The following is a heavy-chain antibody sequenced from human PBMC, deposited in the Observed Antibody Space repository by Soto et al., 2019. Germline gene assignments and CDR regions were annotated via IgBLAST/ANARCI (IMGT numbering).Heavy chain of an antibody. CDR1: GFTFSSYA. CDR3: AKGAGYYPDYTDY. CDR2: ISGSGGST. V-gene: IGHV3-23*01. D-gene: IGHD4-17*01. Sequence: GGSLRLSCAASGFTFSSYAMYWVRQAPGKGLQWVSGISGSGGSTYYADSVRGPFTISRDNSKNTLYLQMNSLRAEDTALYYCAKGAGYYPDYTDYWGQGTLVTVSS. J-gene: IGHJ4*02.